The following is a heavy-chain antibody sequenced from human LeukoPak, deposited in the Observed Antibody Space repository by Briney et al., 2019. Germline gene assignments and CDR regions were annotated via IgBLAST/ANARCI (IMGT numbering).Heavy chain of an antibody. CDR1: GGSFSGYY. J-gene: IGHJ5*02. CDR3: ARSRGRLNWFDP. V-gene: IGHV4-34*01. CDR2: INHSGST. Sequence: PSETLSLTCAVYGGSFSGYYWSWIRQPPGKGLEWIGEINHSGSTNYNPSLKSRVTISVDTSKNQFSLKLSSVTAADTAVYYCARSRGRLNWFDPWGQGTLVTVSS. D-gene: IGHD3-10*01.